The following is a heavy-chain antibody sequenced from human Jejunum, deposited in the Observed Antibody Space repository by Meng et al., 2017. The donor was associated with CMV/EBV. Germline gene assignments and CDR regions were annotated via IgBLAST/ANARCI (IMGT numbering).Heavy chain of an antibody. CDR2: FGANGDYI. D-gene: IGHD6-13*01. J-gene: IGHJ4*02. Sequence: GFTFNNYAMTWVRQAPGKGLEWVSGFGANGDYINYADSVKGRFTISRDNSKNTLYLQMNSLRPEDTAVYYCAKDASLPGAGAEFDFWGQGTLVTVSS. V-gene: IGHV3-23*01. CDR3: AKDASLPGAGAEFDF. CDR1: GFTFNNYA.